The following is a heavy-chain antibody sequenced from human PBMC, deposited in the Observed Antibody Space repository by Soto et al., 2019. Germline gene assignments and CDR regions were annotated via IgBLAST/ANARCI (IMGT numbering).Heavy chain of an antibody. CDR2: ISCDGSNK. CDR1: GFTFSSYG. CDR3: VIQGFMITFGETQNAFDI. Sequence: QVQLVESGGGVVQPGRSLRLSCAASGFTFSSYGMHWVRQATGKGLEWVAVISCDGSNKYYADSVKGRFTISRDNSKNTLYLQMNSLRAEDTAVYYCVIQGFMITFGETQNAFDIWGQGTMVTVSS. V-gene: IGHV3-30*03. J-gene: IGHJ3*02. D-gene: IGHD3-16*01.